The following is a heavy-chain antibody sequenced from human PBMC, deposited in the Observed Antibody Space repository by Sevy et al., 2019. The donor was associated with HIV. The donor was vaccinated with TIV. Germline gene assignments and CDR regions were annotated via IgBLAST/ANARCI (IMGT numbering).Heavy chain of an antibody. J-gene: IGHJ2*01. CDR1: GYTFTSYG. CDR2: ISAYNGNT. CDR3: ARTPYYYDSSGYWYFDL. D-gene: IGHD3-22*01. Sequence: ASVKVSCKASGYTFTSYGISWVRQAPGQGLEWMGWISAYNGNTNYAQKLQGRVTMTTDTSTSTAYMELRSLRSDDTAGYYCARTPYYYDSSGYWYFDLWGRGTLVTVSS. V-gene: IGHV1-18*04.